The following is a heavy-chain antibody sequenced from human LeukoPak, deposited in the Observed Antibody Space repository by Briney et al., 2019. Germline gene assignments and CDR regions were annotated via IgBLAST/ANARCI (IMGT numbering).Heavy chain of an antibody. D-gene: IGHD3-22*01. CDR1: GYTFTSYA. CDR3: ARESKYYYDTSGADGDY. V-gene: IGHV7-4-1*02. J-gene: IGHJ4*02. Sequence: VSVKVSCKASGYTFTSYALNWVRQAPGQGVEWMGWINTNTGNPTYAQGFTGRFVFSLDTPVRTAYLQISSLKAEDTAMYYCARESKYYYDTSGADGDYWGQGTLVTVSS. CDR2: INTNTGNP.